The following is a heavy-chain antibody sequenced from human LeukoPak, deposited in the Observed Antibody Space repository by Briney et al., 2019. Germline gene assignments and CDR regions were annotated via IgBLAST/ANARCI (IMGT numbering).Heavy chain of an antibody. Sequence: SETLSLTCTVSGGSISSFYWGWIRQPPGKGLEWIGSIYHSGSTYYNPSLKSRVTISVDTSKNQFSLKLSSVTAADTAVYYCARATQARYFDWLLIDAFDIWGQGTMVTVSS. CDR1: GGSISSFY. J-gene: IGHJ3*02. CDR3: ARATQARYFDWLLIDAFDI. V-gene: IGHV4-38-2*02. CDR2: IYHSGST. D-gene: IGHD3-9*01.